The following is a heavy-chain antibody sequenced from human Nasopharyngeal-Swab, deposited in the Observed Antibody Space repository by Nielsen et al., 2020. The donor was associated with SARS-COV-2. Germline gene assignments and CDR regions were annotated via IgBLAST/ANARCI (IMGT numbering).Heavy chain of an antibody. CDR3: ARDLVGAIHFDY. J-gene: IGHJ4*02. Sequence: GESLKISCAASGFTFSSYTMHWVRQAPGKGLEWVAVISYDGSNKYYADSVKGRFTISRDNSKNTLYLQMNSLRAEDTAVYYCARDLVGAIHFDYWGQGTLVTVSS. D-gene: IGHD1-26*01. CDR1: GFTFSSYT. V-gene: IGHV3-30-3*01. CDR2: ISYDGSNK.